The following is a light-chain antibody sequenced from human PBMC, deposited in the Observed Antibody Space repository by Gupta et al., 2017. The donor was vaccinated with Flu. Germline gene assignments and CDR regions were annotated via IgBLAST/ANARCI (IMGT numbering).Light chain of an antibody. Sequence: VLPPPPPASGPPGQGVTISCSGSSSNIGSNNVNWYQQFPGTAPKLLVYLSNQRRSGVPARFSGSKAGTSASLAISGLQAEDEADYYCAAWDSSGDGLAFGGGTKLTVL. CDR3: AAWDSSGDGLA. J-gene: IGLJ2*01. CDR1: SSNIGSNN. CDR2: LSN. V-gene: IGLV1-44*01.